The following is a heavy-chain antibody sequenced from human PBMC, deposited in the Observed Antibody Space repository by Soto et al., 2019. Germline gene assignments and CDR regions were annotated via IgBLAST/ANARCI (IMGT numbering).Heavy chain of an antibody. D-gene: IGHD6-19*01. CDR2: TYYSENT. CDR1: GGSISSGGYY. V-gene: IGHV4-31*03. J-gene: IGHJ4*02. CDR3: ARPSSSGWPIDS. Sequence: KPSETLSLTCTASGGSISSGGYYWNWIRQHPGKGLEWIGYTYYSENTYYNPSLNSRITISADTSKNQFSLKLSSVTAADTAVYYCARPSSSGWPIDSWGQGTLVTVSS.